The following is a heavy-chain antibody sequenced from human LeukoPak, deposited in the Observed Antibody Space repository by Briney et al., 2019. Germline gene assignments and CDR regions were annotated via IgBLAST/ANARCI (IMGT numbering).Heavy chain of an antibody. Sequence: PGGSLRLSCAASGFTFSSYAMSWVRQAPGKGLEWVSTISNSDGKTYYADSVKGRFTISRDNAKNTLYLQMNSLRAEDTAVYYCARRSVTMIVVVNWGQGTLVTVSS. CDR1: GFTFSSYA. CDR2: ISNSDGKT. CDR3: ARRSVTMIVVVN. V-gene: IGHV3-23*01. J-gene: IGHJ4*02. D-gene: IGHD3-22*01.